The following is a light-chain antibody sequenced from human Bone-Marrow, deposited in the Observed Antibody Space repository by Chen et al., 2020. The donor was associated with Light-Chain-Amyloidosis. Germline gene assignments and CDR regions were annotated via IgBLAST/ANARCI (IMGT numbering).Light chain of an antibody. CDR2: EVT. J-gene: IGLJ1*01. CDR1: SSDVGGDNH. CDR3: SSYTITTTLV. V-gene: IGLV2-14*01. Sequence: QSALTQPASVSGSPGQSITISCTGTSSDVGGDNHVSWYQQHQDKAPKLMIYEVTNRPSWVPDRFSGSKSDNTASLTISGLQTEDEADYFCSSYTITTTLVFGSGTRVTVL.